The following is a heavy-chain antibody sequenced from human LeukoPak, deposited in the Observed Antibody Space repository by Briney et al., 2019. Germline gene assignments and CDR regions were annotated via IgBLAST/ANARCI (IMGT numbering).Heavy chain of an antibody. D-gene: IGHD6-6*01. CDR1: GLTVSSYY. CDR3: ARGLYTSASGLGY. V-gene: IGHV3-53*04. J-gene: IGHJ4*02. CDR2: IYSDGST. Sequence: PGGSLRLSCAASGLTVSSYYMSWVRQAPGKGLEWVSVIYSDGSTNYADSVKGRFSISRHNSKNTLYLQMNSLRAEDMAVYYCARGLYTSASGLGYWGQGTLVTVSS.